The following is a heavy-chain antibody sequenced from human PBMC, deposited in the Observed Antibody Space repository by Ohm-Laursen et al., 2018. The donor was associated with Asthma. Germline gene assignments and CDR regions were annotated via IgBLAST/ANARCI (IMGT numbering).Heavy chain of an antibody. V-gene: IGHV3-30-3*01. Sequence: SLRLSCSASGFTFRSYAMHWVRQAPGKGLEWVAVGGSYYDGGLKYYADSVNGRFTVSRDDSKNTLYLQMNSLRAEDTAVYYCAKAEGHGPIGAFDIWGQGTMVTVSS. CDR2: GGSYYDGGLK. J-gene: IGHJ3*02. CDR1: GFTFRSYA. CDR3: AKAEGHGPIGAFDI. D-gene: IGHD2-21*01.